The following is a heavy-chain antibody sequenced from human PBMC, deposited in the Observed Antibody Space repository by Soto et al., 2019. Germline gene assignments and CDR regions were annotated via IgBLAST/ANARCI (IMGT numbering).Heavy chain of an antibody. CDR3: ATGSGGWSVDFDF. J-gene: IGHJ4*02. D-gene: IGHD6-19*01. Sequence: AETLSLTCTVSGGSVSSSCYYWSWIRHPPGKGLEWIGYIYYSGSTNYNPSLKSRVTISIDMSKTQFSLNLSSVTVADKAVYYCATGSGGWSVDFDFWGRGTLVTVSS. CDR2: IYYSGST. CDR1: GGSVSSSCYY. V-gene: IGHV4-61*01.